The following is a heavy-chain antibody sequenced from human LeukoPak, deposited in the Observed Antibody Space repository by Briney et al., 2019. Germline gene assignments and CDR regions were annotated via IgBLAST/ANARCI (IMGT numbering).Heavy chain of an antibody. V-gene: IGHV1-2*02. D-gene: IGHD3-22*01. J-gene: IGHJ5*02. CDR3: ARERYYDSGRTNWFDP. Sequence: ASVKVSCKASGYTFTGYYMHWVRQAPGQGLEWMGWINPNSGGTNYAQKFQGRVTMTRDTSISTAYMELSRLRSDDTAVYYCARERYYDSGRTNWFDPWGQGTLVTVSS. CDR2: INPNSGGT. CDR1: GYTFTGYY.